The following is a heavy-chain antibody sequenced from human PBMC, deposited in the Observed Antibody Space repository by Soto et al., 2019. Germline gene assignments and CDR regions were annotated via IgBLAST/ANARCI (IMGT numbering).Heavy chain of an antibody. J-gene: IGHJ4*02. D-gene: IGHD3-10*01. CDR1: GFTVSSNY. Sequence: EVQLVESGGGLVQPGGSLRLSCAASGFTVSSNYMSWVRQAPGKGLEWVSVIYSGGSTYYADSVKGRFTISRDNSKNTLYLQMNSLRAEDTAVYYCARERGHYYGSGSYYTDYWGQGTLVTVSS. CDR3: ARERGHYYGSGSYYTDY. V-gene: IGHV3-66*01. CDR2: IYSGGST.